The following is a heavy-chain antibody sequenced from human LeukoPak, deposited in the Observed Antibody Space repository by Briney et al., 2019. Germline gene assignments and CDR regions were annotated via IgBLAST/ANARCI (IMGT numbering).Heavy chain of an antibody. CDR3: AKDASRGSSGYFSDAFDI. CDR2: ISGDGGST. V-gene: IGHV3-43*02. D-gene: IGHD3-22*01. J-gene: IGHJ3*02. CDR1: GFTFDDYA. Sequence: GGSLRLSCAASGFTFDDYAMHWVRQAPGKGLEWVSLISGDGGSTYYADPVKGRFTISRDNSKNFLYLQMNGLRTEDTALYYCAKDASRGSSGYFSDAFDIWGQGTMVTVSS.